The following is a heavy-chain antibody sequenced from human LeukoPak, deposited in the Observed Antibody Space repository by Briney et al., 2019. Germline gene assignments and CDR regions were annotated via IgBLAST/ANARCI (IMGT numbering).Heavy chain of an antibody. CDR2: IKNDGKIT. D-gene: IGHD3-3*01. V-gene: IGHV3-74*01. CDR3: LLIILGGSSQH. CDR1: EFTFNNYW. Sequence: GGSLRLSCAASEFTFNNYWMHWVRHAPGKGLVSVSRIKNDGKITTYADSVKGRFTTSRDNAKNTFYLQMNSLRVEDTAVYYCLLIILGGSSQHWGQGTLVTVSS. J-gene: IGHJ1*01.